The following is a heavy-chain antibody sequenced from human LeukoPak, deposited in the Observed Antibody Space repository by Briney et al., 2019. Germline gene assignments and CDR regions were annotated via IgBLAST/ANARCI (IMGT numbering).Heavy chain of an antibody. V-gene: IGHV3-21*01. CDR2: ISSSSSYI. Sequence: GGSLRLSCAASGFTFSSYTMNWVRQAPGKGLEWVSSISSSSSYIYYADSVKGRFTISRDNAKNSLFLQMNSLRAEDTAVYYCAREAAGTVTTVDYWGQGTLVTVSS. CDR1: GFTFSSYT. D-gene: IGHD4-17*01. J-gene: IGHJ4*02. CDR3: AREAAGTVTTVDY.